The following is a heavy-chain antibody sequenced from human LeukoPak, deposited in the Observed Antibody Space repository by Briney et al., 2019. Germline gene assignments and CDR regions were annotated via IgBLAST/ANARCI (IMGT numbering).Heavy chain of an antibody. CDR2: IQRKIDGGTT. J-gene: IGHJ4*02. CDR1: GFTFSSYG. V-gene: IGHV3-15*01. Sequence: GGSLRLSCAASGFTFSSYGMHWVRQAPGKGLEWVGRIQRKIDGGTTDYAAPVKGRFTISRDDSKNTLYLQMNSLKTEDTAVYYCSTHGDSAYWGQGTLVTVSS. D-gene: IGHD4-17*01. CDR3: STHGDSAY.